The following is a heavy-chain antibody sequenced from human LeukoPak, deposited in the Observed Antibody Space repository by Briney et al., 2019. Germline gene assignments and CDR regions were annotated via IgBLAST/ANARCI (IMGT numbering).Heavy chain of an antibody. CDR2: ISAGNGNT. Sequence: GASVKVSCKASGYTFTSYAMHWVRQAPGQRLEWMGWISAGNGNTKYSQKFQGRVTITRDTSASTAYMELSSLRSEDTAVYYCARDSAIWQQLVRGWFDPWGQGTLVAVSS. J-gene: IGHJ5*02. CDR3: ARDSAIWQQLVRGWFDP. V-gene: IGHV1-3*01. D-gene: IGHD6-13*01. CDR1: GYTFTSYA.